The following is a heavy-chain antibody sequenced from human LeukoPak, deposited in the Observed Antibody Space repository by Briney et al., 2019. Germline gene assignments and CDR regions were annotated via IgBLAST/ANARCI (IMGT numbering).Heavy chain of an antibody. CDR1: GGSFSDYF. CDR2: INHSGRT. D-gene: IGHD6-6*01. Sequence: SETLSLTCAVYGGSFSDYFWGWIRQPPGKGLEWIGEINHSGRTYYNPSLKSRVTISVDTSKNQFSLKLSSVTAADTAVYYCARTYRQSIAARPGYFQHWGQGTLVTVSS. CDR3: ARTYRQSIAARPGYFQH. V-gene: IGHV4-34*01. J-gene: IGHJ1*01.